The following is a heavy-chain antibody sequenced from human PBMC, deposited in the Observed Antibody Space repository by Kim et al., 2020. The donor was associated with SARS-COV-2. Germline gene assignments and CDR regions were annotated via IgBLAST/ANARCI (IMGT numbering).Heavy chain of an antibody. CDR3: ARGRGGYFHYEFDY. Sequence: GGSLRLSCAASGFTFYNFAMHWVRQTPGKGLEWVSGIYFNGDKMVYADSVKGRFTISRDNARNSLYLQMNSLRIDDTALYFCARGRGGYFHYEFDYWGQGTLVTVS. CDR1: GFTFYNFA. CDR2: IYFNGDKM. J-gene: IGHJ4*02. V-gene: IGHV3-9*01. D-gene: IGHD1-26*01.